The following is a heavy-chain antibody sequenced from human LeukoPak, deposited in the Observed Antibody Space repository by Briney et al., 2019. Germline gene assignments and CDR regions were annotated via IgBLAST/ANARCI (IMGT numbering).Heavy chain of an antibody. V-gene: IGHV3-23*01. D-gene: IGHD4-17*01. CDR2: ISGSGGST. CDR3: ARDRTTVTTFDY. J-gene: IGHJ4*02. CDR1: GFTFSGYA. Sequence: GGSLRLSCAASGFTFSGYAMSWVRQAPGKGLEWVSGISGSGGSTYYADSVKGRFTISRDNSKNTLYLQMNTLRAEDTAVYYCARDRTTVTTFDYWGQGTLVTVSS.